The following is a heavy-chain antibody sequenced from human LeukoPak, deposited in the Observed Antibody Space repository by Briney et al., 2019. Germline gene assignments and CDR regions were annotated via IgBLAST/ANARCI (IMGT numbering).Heavy chain of an antibody. CDR3: ARGDWNDRNDD. D-gene: IGHD1-1*01. CDR2: ISSSSSYI. V-gene: IGHV3-21*01. Sequence: GGSLRLSCAASGFTFSSYGMSWVRQAPGKGLEWVSSISSSSSYIYYADSVKGRFTISRDNAKNSLYLQMNSLRAEDTAVYYCARGDWNDRNDDWGQGTLVTVSS. CDR1: GFTFSSYG. J-gene: IGHJ4*02.